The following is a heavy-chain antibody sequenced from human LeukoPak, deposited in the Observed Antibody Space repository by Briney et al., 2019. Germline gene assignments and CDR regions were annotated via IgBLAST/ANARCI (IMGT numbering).Heavy chain of an antibody. CDR2: FDPEDGET. Sequence: ASVKVSCKASGYTFTSYDINWVRQAPGKGLEWMGGFDPEDGETIYAQKFQGRVTMTEDTSTDTAYMELSSLRSEDTAVYYCATDLRPPYYYGMDVWGQGTTVTVSS. CDR3: ATDLRPPYYYGMDV. J-gene: IGHJ6*02. D-gene: IGHD3-10*01. CDR1: GYTFTSYD. V-gene: IGHV1-24*01.